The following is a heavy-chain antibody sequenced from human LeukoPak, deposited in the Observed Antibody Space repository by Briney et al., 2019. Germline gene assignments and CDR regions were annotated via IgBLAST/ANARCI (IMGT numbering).Heavy chain of an antibody. CDR3: SREDY. Sequence: GASVKVSCKASGYSFSGYYIHWVRQAPGQGLEWMGWINFNSGGTNYALKFQGRVTITRDTSSSTVYMEVTRPTSDDTAVYFCSREDYWGQGTLVTVSS. J-gene: IGHJ4*02. CDR1: GYSFSGYY. V-gene: IGHV1-2*02. CDR2: INFNSGGT.